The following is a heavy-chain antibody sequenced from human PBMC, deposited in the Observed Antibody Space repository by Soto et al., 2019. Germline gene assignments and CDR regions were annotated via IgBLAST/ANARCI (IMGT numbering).Heavy chain of an antibody. V-gene: IGHV3-30*18. CDR2: ISYDGSNK. D-gene: IGHD6-19*01. J-gene: IGHJ6*02. CDR3: AKDYQWLAPQDFAYYYYGMDV. Sequence: PGGSLRLSCAASGFTFSSYGMHWVRQAPGKGLEWVAVISYDGSNKYYADSVKGRFTISRDNSKNTLCLQMNSLRAEDTAVYYCAKDYQWLAPQDFAYYYYGMDVWGQGTTVTVSS. CDR1: GFTFSSYG.